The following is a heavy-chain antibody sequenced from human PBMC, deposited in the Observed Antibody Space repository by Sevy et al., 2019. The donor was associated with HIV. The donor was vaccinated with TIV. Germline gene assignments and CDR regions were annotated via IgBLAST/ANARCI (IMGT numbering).Heavy chain of an antibody. D-gene: IGHD3-22*01. CDR2: FDPEDGET. Sequence: ASVKVSCKVSGSTLTKLSMHWVRQAPGKGLEWMATFDPEDGETIYAQKFQGRVTMTEDTSTDTAYMELSSLRSEDTAVYYCATTKEYYDSSGYPFDDWSQGTLVTVSS. CDR1: GSTLTKLS. J-gene: IGHJ4*02. V-gene: IGHV1-24*01. CDR3: ATTKEYYDSSGYPFDD.